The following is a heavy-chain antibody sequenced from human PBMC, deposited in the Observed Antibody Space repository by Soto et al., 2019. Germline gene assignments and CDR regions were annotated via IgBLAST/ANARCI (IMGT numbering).Heavy chain of an antibody. V-gene: IGHV3-30*04. D-gene: IGHD1-26*01. Sequence: QVQLVESGGGVVQPGRSLRLSCAASGFTFSSYAMHWVRQAPGTGLEWVAVISYDGRDKYYPDSVEGRFTISRDNSKNSLYLQMNNPRAEDTAVYYCARSAGGSDPQYDSWGQGTLVTVSS. CDR1: GFTFSSYA. J-gene: IGHJ4*02. CDR2: ISYDGRDK. CDR3: ARSAGGSDPQYDS.